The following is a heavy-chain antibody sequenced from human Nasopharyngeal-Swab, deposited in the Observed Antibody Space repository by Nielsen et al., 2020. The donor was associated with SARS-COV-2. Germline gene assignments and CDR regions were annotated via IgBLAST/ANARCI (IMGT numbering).Heavy chain of an antibody. CDR1: GCTFDDSA. J-gene: IGHJ4*02. V-gene: IGHV3-43*02. D-gene: IGHD4-23*01. CDR3: AKGNYGGKVDS. CDR2: MSVDGGST. Sequence: GESLKISCAASGCTFDDSAMHWVREAPGKGLEWVSLMSVDGGSTYSADSVKGGFTISRDNSENSLYLQMNSLRIEDTALYYCAKGNYGGKVDSWGQGTLVTVSS.